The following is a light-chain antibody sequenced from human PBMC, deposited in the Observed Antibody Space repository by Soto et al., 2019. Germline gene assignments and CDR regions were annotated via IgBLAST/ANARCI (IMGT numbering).Light chain of an antibody. CDR2: DVS. V-gene: IGLV2-11*01. J-gene: IGLJ1*01. CDR3: CSYAVRDTFSV. CDR1: SNDVGAYNY. Sequence: QSALTQPRSVSRSPGQSVIISCTGTSNDVGAYNYVSWYQQHPGKAPKLVIYDVSKRPSGVPTRFSGSKSGNTASLTISGLQPEDEADYFCCSYAVRDTFSVFGTGTKVTVL.